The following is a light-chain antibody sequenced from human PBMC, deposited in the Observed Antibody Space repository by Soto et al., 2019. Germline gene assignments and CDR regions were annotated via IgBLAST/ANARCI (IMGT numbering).Light chain of an antibody. CDR3: QQNYNTLIT. J-gene: IGKJ5*01. CDR2: AAS. Sequence: DIQMTQSPSSLSASVGDRVTVTCRSSQDISNYLAWYQQKPGKAPKLLIYAASSLQRGVPSRFSGSGSGTDFTLTISSLQPEDFTTYYCQQNYNTLITFGQGTRLEIK. V-gene: IGKV1-39*01. CDR1: QDISNY.